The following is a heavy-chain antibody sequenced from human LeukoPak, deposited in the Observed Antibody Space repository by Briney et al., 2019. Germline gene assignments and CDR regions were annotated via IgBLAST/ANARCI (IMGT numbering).Heavy chain of an antibody. D-gene: IGHD4-17*01. CDR2: ISTYNGNT. V-gene: IGHV1-18*01. CDR1: GGTFSSYA. CDR3: ASGDYGAFDI. Sequence: ASVKVSCKASGGTFSSYAISWVRQAPGQGLEWMGWISTYNGNTNYAQKFQGRVTMTTDTSTSTAYMELRSLRSDDTAVYYCASGDYGAFDIWGQGTMVTVSS. J-gene: IGHJ3*02.